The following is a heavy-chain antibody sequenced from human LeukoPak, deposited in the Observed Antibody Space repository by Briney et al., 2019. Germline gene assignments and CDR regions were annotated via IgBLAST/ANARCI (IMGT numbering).Heavy chain of an antibody. V-gene: IGHV3-33*07. CDR3: ARPRGSGSYFYFDS. D-gene: IGHD3-10*01. Sequence: GGSLRLSCSASGFTFNKYSMNWVRQVPGKGLEWVAVIWYDGSNPGYPDSVRGRFTIWRDNSKNTVFLQMNNLRVEDTAVYYCARPRGSGSYFYFDSWGQGTLVTVSS. CDR1: GFTFNKYS. J-gene: IGHJ4*02. CDR2: IWYDGSNP.